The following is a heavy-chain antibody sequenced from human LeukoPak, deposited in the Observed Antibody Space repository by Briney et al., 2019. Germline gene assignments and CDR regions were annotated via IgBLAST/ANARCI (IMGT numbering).Heavy chain of an antibody. CDR1: GFSFSSYA. V-gene: IGHV3-23*01. J-gene: IGHJ4*02. CDR2: ISGSGGST. CDR3: AKYCSSTSCHGAL. D-gene: IGHD2-2*01. Sequence: PGGSLRLSCAASGFSFSSYAMSWVRQAPGKGLEWVSAISGSGGSTYYADSVKGRFTISRDNSKNTLYLQMNSLRAEDTAVYYCAKYCSSTSCHGALWGQGTLVTVSS.